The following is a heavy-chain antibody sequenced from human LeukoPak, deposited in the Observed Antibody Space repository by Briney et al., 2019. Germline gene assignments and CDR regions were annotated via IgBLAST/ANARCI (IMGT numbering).Heavy chain of an antibody. D-gene: IGHD2-2*01. CDR1: GGSFSGYY. CDR2: INHSGST. Sequence: PSETLSLTCAVYGGSFSGYYWSWIRQPPGKGLEWIGEINHSGSTNYNPSLKSRVTISVDTSKNQFSLKLSSVTAADTAVYYRARGVPGYCSSTSCYLFDYWGQGTLVTVSS. V-gene: IGHV4-34*01. CDR3: ARGVPGYCSSTSCYLFDY. J-gene: IGHJ4*02.